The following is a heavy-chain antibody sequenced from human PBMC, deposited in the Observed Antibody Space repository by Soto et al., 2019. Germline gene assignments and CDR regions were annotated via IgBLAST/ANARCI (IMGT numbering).Heavy chain of an antibody. Sequence: EVQLVESGGGLVQPGGSLRLSCAASGFTVSSNYMSWVRQAPGKGLEWVSVIYSGGSTYYADSVKGRFTISRDNSKNTLYLQMNSLRAEDTAVYYCARGDSGIAVAGIDYWGQGTLVTVSS. CDR2: IYSGGST. J-gene: IGHJ4*02. V-gene: IGHV3-66*01. CDR3: ARGDSGIAVAGIDY. D-gene: IGHD6-19*01. CDR1: GFTVSSNY.